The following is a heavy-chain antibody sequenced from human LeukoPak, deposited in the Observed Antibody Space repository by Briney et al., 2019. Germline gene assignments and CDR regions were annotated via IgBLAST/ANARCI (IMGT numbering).Heavy chain of an antibody. D-gene: IGHD6-19*01. V-gene: IGHV3-30*02. CDR3: AKDANTGWSYFDY. CDR1: GFTFSNYG. CDR2: IRNDGSNE. Sequence: GGSLRLSXAASGFTFSNYGMHWVRQAPAKGLEWVAFIRNDGSNEYYVDSVKGRFTISRDNSKNTLYLQMNSLRAEDTAVYYCAKDANTGWSYFDYWGQGTLVTVSS. J-gene: IGHJ4*02.